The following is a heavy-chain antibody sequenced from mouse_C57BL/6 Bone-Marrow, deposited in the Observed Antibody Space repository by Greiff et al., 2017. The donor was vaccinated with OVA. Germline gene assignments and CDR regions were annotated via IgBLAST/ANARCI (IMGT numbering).Heavy chain of an antibody. CDR3: ARGDGNCRYWYFDV. V-gene: IGHV3-8*01. Sequence: VQLKESGPGLAKPSQTLSLTCSVTGYSITSDYWNWIRKFPGNKLEYMGYISYSGSTYYNPSLKSRISITRDTSKNQYYLQLNSVTTEDTSTYYCARGDGNCRYWYFDVWGTGTTVTVSS. D-gene: IGHD2-1*01. J-gene: IGHJ1*03. CDR1: GYSITSDY. CDR2: ISYSGST.